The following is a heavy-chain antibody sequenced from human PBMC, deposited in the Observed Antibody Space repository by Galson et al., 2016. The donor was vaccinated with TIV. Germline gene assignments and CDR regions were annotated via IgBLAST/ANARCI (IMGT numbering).Heavy chain of an antibody. J-gene: IGHJ3*02. CDR2: VYHTGNT. Sequence: LSLTCTVSGASISTSSNYWGWIRQPPGKGLEWIGSVYHTGNTYYNPSLKSRVAVSIATSRNQFSLKLSSVTAPDTAVYFCARVYSDYPGGAFDIWGQGTMVTVSS. CDR3: ARVYSDYPGGAFDI. V-gene: IGHV4-39*07. D-gene: IGHD4-11*01. CDR1: GASISTSSNY.